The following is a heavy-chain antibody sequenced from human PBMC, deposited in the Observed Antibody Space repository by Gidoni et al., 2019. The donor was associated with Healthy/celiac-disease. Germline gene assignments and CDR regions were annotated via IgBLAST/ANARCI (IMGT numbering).Heavy chain of an antibody. CDR1: GFTFSSYA. Sequence: VQLVESGVGLVQPGGSLRLSCSASGFTFSSYAMHLVRPAPGQGLEYVSAMSSNGGSTYYADSVKGRFTISRDNSKNTLYLQMSSLRAEDTAVYYCVKGHYDILTGYFDYWGQGTLGTVSS. D-gene: IGHD3-9*01. V-gene: IGHV3-64D*06. CDR2: MSSNGGST. J-gene: IGHJ4*02. CDR3: VKGHYDILTGYFDY.